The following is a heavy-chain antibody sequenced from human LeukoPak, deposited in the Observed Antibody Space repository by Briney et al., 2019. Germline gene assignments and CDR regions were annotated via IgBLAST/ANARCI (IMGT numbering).Heavy chain of an antibody. V-gene: IGHV1-8*01. J-gene: IGHJ4*02. CDR1: GYTFTSYD. Sequence: ASVKVSCKASGYTFTSYDINWVRQATGQGLEWMGWMNPNSGNTGYAQKFQGRVTMTRNTSISTACMELSSLRSEDTAVYYCARRAYGDYSRFDYWGQGTLVTVSS. CDR2: MNPNSGNT. CDR3: ARRAYGDYSRFDY. D-gene: IGHD4-17*01.